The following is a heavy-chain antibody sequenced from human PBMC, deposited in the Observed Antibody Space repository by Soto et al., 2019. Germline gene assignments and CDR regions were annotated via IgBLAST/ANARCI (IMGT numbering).Heavy chain of an antibody. V-gene: IGHV3-33*01. J-gene: IGHJ3*02. CDR3: ARPQESGGWYIGGGAFDI. CDR1: GFTFSSYG. Sequence: GGSLRLSCAASGFTFSSYGMHWVRQAPGKGLEWVAVIWYDGSNKYYADSVKGRFTISRDNSKNTLYLQMNSLRAEDTAVYYCARPQESGGWYIGGGAFDIWGQGTMVTVSS. D-gene: IGHD6-19*01. CDR2: IWYDGSNK.